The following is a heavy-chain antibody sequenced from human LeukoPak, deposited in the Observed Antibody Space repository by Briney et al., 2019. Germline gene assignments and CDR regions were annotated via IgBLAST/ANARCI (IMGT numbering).Heavy chain of an antibody. CDR1: GRPISCSSYH. CDR2: IYHSGGT. CDR3: ARHDATIEIGDAFVI. J-gene: IGHJ3*02. D-gene: IGHD5-24*01. Sequence: SGTLSLTRTVSGRPISCSSYHWGWIRQPPGKALEWFGCIYHSGGTYYNPSLKSGDTISVDRPKNQFSLTLSAVTAADTAVYYCARHDATIEIGDAFVIWGQGTMVTVSS. V-gene: IGHV4-39*01.